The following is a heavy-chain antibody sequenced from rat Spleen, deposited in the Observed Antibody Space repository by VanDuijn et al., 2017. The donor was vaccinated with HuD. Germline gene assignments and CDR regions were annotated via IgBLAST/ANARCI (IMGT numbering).Heavy chain of an antibody. D-gene: IGHD1-7*01. CDR3: ARYRNSMGLFDY. V-gene: IGHV3-1*01. CDR2: ISYSGGT. J-gene: IGHJ2*01. Sequence: EVQLQESGPGLVKPSQSLSLTCSVTGYSITSNYWGWIRKFPGNKMEWMGYISYSGGTIYNPSLKSRISITRDTSKNQFFLQLNSVTTEDTATYYCARYRNSMGLFDYWGQGLMVTVSS. CDR1: GYSITSNY.